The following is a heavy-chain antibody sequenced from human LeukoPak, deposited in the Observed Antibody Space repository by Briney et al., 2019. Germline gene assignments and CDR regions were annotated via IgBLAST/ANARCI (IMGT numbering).Heavy chain of an antibody. CDR1: GGTFSSYA. V-gene: IGHV1-69*04. J-gene: IGHJ6*02. D-gene: IGHD2-15*01. CDR2: IIPIFGIA. Sequence: SVMVSCKASGGTFSSYAISWVRQAPGQGLEWMGRIIPIFGIANYAQKFQGRVTITADKSTSTAYMELSSLRSEDTAVYYCASLDGYCSGGSCYSPDYYGMDVWGQGTTVTVSS. CDR3: ASLDGYCSGGSCYSPDYYGMDV.